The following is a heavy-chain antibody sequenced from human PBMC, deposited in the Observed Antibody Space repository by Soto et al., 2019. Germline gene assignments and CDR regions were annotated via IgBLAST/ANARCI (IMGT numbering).Heavy chain of an antibody. J-gene: IGHJ5*02. Sequence: QVQLVESGGGVVQPGRSLRLSCAASGFTFSSYGMHRVRQAPGKGLEWVAVIWYDGSNKYYADSVKGRFTISRDNSKNTLYLQMNSLRAEDTAVYYCASWRLQGFDPWGQGTLVTVSS. D-gene: IGHD4-4*01. CDR3: ASWRLQGFDP. V-gene: IGHV3-33*01. CDR1: GFTFSSYG. CDR2: IWYDGSNK.